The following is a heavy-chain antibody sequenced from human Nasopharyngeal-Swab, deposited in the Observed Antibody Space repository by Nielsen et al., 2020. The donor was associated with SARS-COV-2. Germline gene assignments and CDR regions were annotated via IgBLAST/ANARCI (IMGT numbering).Heavy chain of an antibody. D-gene: IGHD3-3*01. Sequence: ASVKVSCKASGYTFTSYGISWVRQAPGQGLEWMGWISAYNGNTNYAQKLQGRVTMTTDTSTSTAYMELRSLRSDDTAVYYCARGGERITIFGVVIILRRYGMDVRGQGTTVTVSS. CDR1: GYTFTSYG. V-gene: IGHV1-18*01. CDR2: ISAYNGNT. CDR3: ARGGERITIFGVVIILRRYGMDV. J-gene: IGHJ6*02.